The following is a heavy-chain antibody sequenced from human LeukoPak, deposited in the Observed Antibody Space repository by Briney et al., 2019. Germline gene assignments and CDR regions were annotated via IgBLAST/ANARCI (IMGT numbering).Heavy chain of an antibody. CDR1: GYHFSSYW. J-gene: IGHJ5*02. V-gene: IGHV5-51*01. CDR3: ARQGYDFWSGYLWFDP. D-gene: IGHD3-3*01. Sequence: PGGSLQISCKGSGYHFSSYWNGWGRPLPGKGPEGMGIIYPGESDTICSPSFQGQVTISADKSICTAYLQWSSLKASDAAMYYCARQGYDFWSGYLWFDPWGQGTLVTVSS. CDR2: IYPGESDT.